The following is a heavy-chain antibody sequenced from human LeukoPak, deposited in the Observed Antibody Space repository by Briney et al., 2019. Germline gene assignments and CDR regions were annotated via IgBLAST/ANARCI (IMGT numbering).Heavy chain of an antibody. Sequence: ASVKVSCKASGFTFTSSAVQWVRQARGQRLEWIGWIVVGSGNTNYAQRFQERVTITRDMSTSTAYMELSSLRSEDTAVYYCAAGGSYRYFDYWGQGTLVTVSS. V-gene: IGHV1-58*01. CDR1: GFTFTSSA. D-gene: IGHD1-26*01. CDR3: AAGGSYRYFDY. J-gene: IGHJ4*02. CDR2: IVVGSGNT.